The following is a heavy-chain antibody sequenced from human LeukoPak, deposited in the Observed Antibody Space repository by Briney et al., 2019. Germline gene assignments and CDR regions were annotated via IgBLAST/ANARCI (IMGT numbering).Heavy chain of an antibody. D-gene: IGHD1-26*01. CDR1: GYTFTSYG. CDR3: ARGPDSGSYFPYDY. CDR2: INPNSGGT. Sequence: ASVKVSCKASGYTFTSYGISWVRQAPGQGLEWMGWINPNSGGTNYAQKFQGRVTMTRDTSISTAYMELSRLRSDDTAVYYCARGPDSGSYFPYDYWGQGALVTVSS. J-gene: IGHJ4*02. V-gene: IGHV1-2*02.